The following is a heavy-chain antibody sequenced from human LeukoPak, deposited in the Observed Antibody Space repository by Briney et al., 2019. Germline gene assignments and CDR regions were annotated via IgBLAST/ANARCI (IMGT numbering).Heavy chain of an antibody. CDR1: GYYISSGYY. CDR3: ARDLYSSSTPWFDP. CDR2: IYHSGST. V-gene: IGHV4-38-2*02. J-gene: IGHJ5*02. Sequence: SETLSLTCTVSGYYISSGYYWGWIRQPPGKGLEWVGSIYHSGSTYYNPSLKSRVTISVDTSKNQFSLKLSSVTAADTAVYYCARDLYSSSTPWFDPWGQGTLVTVSS. D-gene: IGHD6-13*01.